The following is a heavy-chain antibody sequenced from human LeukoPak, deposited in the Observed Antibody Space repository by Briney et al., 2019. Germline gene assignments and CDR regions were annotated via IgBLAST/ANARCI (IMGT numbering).Heavy chain of an antibody. CDR1: GFTFSSYS. J-gene: IGHJ5*02. CDR2: ISSSSSTI. CDR3: ARDRSSGWYLGWFDP. V-gene: IGHV3-48*02. D-gene: IGHD6-19*01. Sequence: PGGSLRLSCAASGFTFSSYSMNWVRQAPGKGLEWVSYISSSSSTIYYADSVKGRFTISRDNAKNSLYLQMNSLRDEDTAVYYCARDRSSGWYLGWFDPWGQGTLVTVSS.